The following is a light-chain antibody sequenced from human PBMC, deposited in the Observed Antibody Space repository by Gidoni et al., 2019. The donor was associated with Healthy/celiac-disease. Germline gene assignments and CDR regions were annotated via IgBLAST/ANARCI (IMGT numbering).Light chain of an antibody. CDR1: QSISSY. CDR2: AAY. Sequence: DIQMTQSPSSLSASVGDRVTITCRASQSISSYLNWYQQKPGTAPKLLICAAYSLQSGVPSRFSGSVSGTDFTLTISSLQPEDFATYYCQQSYSTLTWTFGQGTKVDIK. J-gene: IGKJ1*01. CDR3: QQSYSTLTWT. V-gene: IGKV1-39*01.